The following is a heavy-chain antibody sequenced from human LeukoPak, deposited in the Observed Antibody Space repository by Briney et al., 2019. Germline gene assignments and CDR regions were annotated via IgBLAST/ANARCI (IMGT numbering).Heavy chain of an antibody. CDR3: ARGYGSGSSNWFDP. V-gene: IGHV4-59*12. CDR2: IYYSGST. CDR1: GGSISGFY. D-gene: IGHD3-10*01. Sequence: SETLSLTCTVSGGSISGFYWSWIRQPPGKGLEWIGYIYYSGSTNYNPSLKSRVTISLDTSKNQFSLKLSSVTAADTAVYYCARGYGSGSSNWFDPWGQGTLVTVSS. J-gene: IGHJ5*02.